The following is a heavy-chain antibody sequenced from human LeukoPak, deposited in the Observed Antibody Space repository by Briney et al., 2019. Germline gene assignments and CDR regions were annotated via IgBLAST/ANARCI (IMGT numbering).Heavy chain of an antibody. J-gene: IGHJ4*02. CDR2: IKEDGSDK. CDR3: ARDTGYNTFDY. V-gene: IGHV3-7*05. CDR1: GFTFSSYW. Sequence: GGSLRLSCATSGFTFSSYWMGWVRQAPGKGLEWVANIKEDGSDKYYVDSVKGRFTISRDNAKNSLYLQMNSLRAEDTAVYYCARDTGYNTFDYWGQGTLVTVSS. D-gene: IGHD5-24*01.